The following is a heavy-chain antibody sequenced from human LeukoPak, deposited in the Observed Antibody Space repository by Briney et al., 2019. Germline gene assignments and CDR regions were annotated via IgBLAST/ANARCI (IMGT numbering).Heavy chain of an antibody. J-gene: IGHJ4*02. V-gene: IGHV4-39*01. Sequence: SETLSLTCTVSGGSISSSSYYWGWIRQPPGKGLEWIGSIYYSGSTYYNPSLKSRVTISVDTSKNQFSLKLSSVTAAVTAVYYCARPQGFQLLDFEYWGQGTLVTVSS. CDR3: ARPQGFQLLDFEY. CDR1: GGSISSSSYY. CDR2: IYYSGST. D-gene: IGHD2-2*01.